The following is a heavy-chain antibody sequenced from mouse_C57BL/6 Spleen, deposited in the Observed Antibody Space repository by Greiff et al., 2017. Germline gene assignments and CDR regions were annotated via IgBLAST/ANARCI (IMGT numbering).Heavy chain of an antibody. V-gene: IGHV1-18*01. CDR3: ARRGYGSSFDY. CDR2: INPNNGGT. J-gene: IGHJ2*01. CDR1: GFTFTDYN. D-gene: IGHD1-1*01. Sequence: VQLQQSGPELVKPGASVKIPCKASGFTFTDYNMDWVKQSHGKSLAWIGDINPNNGGTIYTPKFKGKATLPVDKSSSTAYMERSSLTSEDTAVYYCARRGYGSSFDYGGQGTTLTVSS.